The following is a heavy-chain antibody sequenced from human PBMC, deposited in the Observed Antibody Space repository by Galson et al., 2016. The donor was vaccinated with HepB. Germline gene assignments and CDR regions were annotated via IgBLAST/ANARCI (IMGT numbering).Heavy chain of an antibody. J-gene: IGHJ6*03. V-gene: IGHV7-4-1*01. CDR3: ARKGVGGRGPDRFYYMDV. D-gene: IGHD3-10*01. Sequence: SVKVSCKGSGYRFTNYAMNWVRQAPGQGLEWLGWIHTNTGNPTYAQGLTGRFVFSLDTSASTTYLQIYNLTTNDTAVYYCARKGVGGRGPDRFYYMDVGGEGTTGTVSS. CDR2: IHTNTGNP. CDR1: GYRFTNYA.